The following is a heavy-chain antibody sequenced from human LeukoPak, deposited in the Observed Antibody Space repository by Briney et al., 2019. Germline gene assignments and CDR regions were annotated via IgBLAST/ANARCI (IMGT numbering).Heavy chain of an antibody. D-gene: IGHD3-3*01. CDR2: IYYSGNT. CDR1: GGSISSYY. CDR3: ARSDGGVTIFGVVIDDRWFDP. J-gene: IGHJ5*02. V-gene: IGHV4-59*01. Sequence: SETLSLTCTVSGGSISSYYWSWIRQPPGKGLEWIGYIYYSGNTNYNPSLKSRVTISVDTSKNQFSLKLSSVTAADTAVYYCARSDGGVTIFGVVIDDRWFDPWGQGTLVTVSS.